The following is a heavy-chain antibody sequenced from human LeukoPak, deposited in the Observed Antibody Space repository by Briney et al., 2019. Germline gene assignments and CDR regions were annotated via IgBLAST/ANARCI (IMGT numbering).Heavy chain of an antibody. J-gene: IGHJ6*02. Sequence: SETLSLTCTVSGGSISSSSYYWGRIRQPPGQGLEWIGSIYYSGSTYYNPSLKSRVTISVDTSKNQFSLKLSSVTAADTAVYYCARDGVRWDILTGLDYYYYGMDIWGQGTTVTVSS. CDR3: ARDGVRWDILTGLDYYYYGMDI. V-gene: IGHV4-39*07. D-gene: IGHD3-9*01. CDR2: IYYSGST. CDR1: GGSISSSSYY.